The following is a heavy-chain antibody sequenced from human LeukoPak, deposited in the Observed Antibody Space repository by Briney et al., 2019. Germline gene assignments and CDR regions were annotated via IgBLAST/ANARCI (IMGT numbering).Heavy chain of an antibody. CDR3: ARHPYGSSSALDY. V-gene: IGHV4-59*08. J-gene: IGHJ4*02. Sequence: PSETLSLTCTVSGGSISSYYWSWIRQPPGKGLEWIGYIYYSGSSNYNPSLKSRVTISVDTSKNQFSLKLSSVTAADTAVYYCARHPYGSSSALDYWGQGTLVTVSS. CDR2: IYYSGSS. CDR1: GGSISSYY. D-gene: IGHD3-22*01.